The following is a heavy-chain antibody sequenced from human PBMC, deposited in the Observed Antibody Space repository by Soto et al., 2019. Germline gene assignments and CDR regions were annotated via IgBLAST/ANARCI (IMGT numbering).Heavy chain of an antibody. CDR2: INTDGGSS. V-gene: IGHV3-74*03. J-gene: IGHJ3*02. Sequence: EVQLVESGGDLVEPGGSLSLSCAASGFTFSGHWMHWVRQVAGEGLVWVSRINTDGGSSAYADSVKGRFTISRDNAKNTLSLHMNGLRAEDTAVYYCAREAGYCSRTSCYRRAFDTWGQGTTVTVSS. CDR3: AREAGYCSRTSCYRRAFDT. CDR1: GFTFSGHW. D-gene: IGHD2-2*01.